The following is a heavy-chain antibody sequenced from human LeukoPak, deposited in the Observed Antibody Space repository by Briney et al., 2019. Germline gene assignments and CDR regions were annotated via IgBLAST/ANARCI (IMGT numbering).Heavy chain of an antibody. V-gene: IGHV5-51*01. CDR1: GYSFTSYW. D-gene: IGHD6-13*01. CDR3: ARQVASSWYGYYFDY. CDR2: IYPGDSDT. Sequence: GESLKISCKGSGYSFTSYWIGWVRQMPGKGLEWMGIIYPGDSDTRYSPSFQGQVTISTDKSISTAYLQWSSLKASDTAMYYCARQVASSWYGYYFDYWGQGTLVTVSS. J-gene: IGHJ4*02.